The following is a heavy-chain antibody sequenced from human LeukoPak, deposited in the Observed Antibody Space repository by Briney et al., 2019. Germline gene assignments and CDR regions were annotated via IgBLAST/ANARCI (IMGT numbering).Heavy chain of an antibody. Sequence: ASVKVSCKASGYTFTSYGISWVRQAPGQGLEWMGWISAYNGNTNYAQKLQGRVTMTTDTSTSTAYMELRSLRSDDTAVYYCARDRKAPFRYFDWSLGEPWGQGTLVTVSS. D-gene: IGHD3-9*01. CDR3: ARDRKAPFRYFDWSLGEP. CDR2: ISAYNGNT. CDR1: GYTFTSYG. V-gene: IGHV1-18*04. J-gene: IGHJ5*02.